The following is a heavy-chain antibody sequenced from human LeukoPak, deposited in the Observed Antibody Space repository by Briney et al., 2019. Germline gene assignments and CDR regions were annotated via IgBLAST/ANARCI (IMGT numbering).Heavy chain of an antibody. CDR3: ARRRTRAYMDV. CDR1: GGSISSYY. Sequence: PSETLSLTCTVSGGSISSYYWSWIRQPPGKGLEWIGEINHSGSTNYNPSLKSRVTISVDTSKNQFSLKLSSVTAADTAVYYCARRRTRAYMDVWGKGTTVTVSS. V-gene: IGHV4-34*01. J-gene: IGHJ6*03. CDR2: INHSGST.